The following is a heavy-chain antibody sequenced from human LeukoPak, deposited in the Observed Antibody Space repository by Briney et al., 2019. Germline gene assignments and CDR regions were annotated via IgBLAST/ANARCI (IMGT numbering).Heavy chain of an antibody. CDR2: ISSSGSTI. V-gene: IGHV3-11*01. Sequence: AGGSLRLSCAASGFTFSDYYMSWIRQAPGKGLEWVSYISSSGSTIYYADSVKGRFTISRDNAKKSLYLQMNSLRDEDTALYYCTKAQWQLRRPAAFDIWGQGTMVTVSS. CDR1: GFTFSDYY. J-gene: IGHJ3*02. CDR3: TKAQWQLRRPAAFDI. D-gene: IGHD6-19*01.